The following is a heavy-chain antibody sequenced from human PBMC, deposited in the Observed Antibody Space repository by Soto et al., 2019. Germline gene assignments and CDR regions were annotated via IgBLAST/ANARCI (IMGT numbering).Heavy chain of an antibody. V-gene: IGHV1-2*04. Sequence: GASVKVSCKASGYTFTSYDINWVRQATGQGLEWMGWTNPNSGSTNYAQKFQGWVTMTRDTSISTAYMELSRLRSDDTAVYYCARGPEILLWFGESPDYYYMDVWGKGTTVTVSS. J-gene: IGHJ6*03. D-gene: IGHD3-10*01. CDR2: TNPNSGST. CDR1: GYTFTSYD. CDR3: ARGPEILLWFGESPDYYYMDV.